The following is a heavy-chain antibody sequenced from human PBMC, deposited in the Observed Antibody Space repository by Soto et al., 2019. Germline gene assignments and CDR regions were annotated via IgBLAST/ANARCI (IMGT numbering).Heavy chain of an antibody. D-gene: IGHD4-17*01. Sequence: EVQLLESGGGLVQAGGSLRLSCAASGFTFSRDGMSWVRQAPGKGLEWVSLITDNGGSTYYADSVKGRFTISRDNTQNTLFLQMHSLRAEDTAVYYCAKERATTTAFDYLGQGALVTVSS. V-gene: IGHV3-23*01. CDR1: GFTFSRDG. J-gene: IGHJ4*02. CDR3: AKERATTTAFDY. CDR2: ITDNGGST.